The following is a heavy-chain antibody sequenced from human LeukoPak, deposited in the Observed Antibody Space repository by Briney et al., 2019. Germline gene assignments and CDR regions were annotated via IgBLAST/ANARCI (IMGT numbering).Heavy chain of an antibody. CDR3: AKDGRIAVAGGRRSSYYFDY. CDR2: ISGSGGST. J-gene: IGHJ4*02. Sequence: HPGGSLRLSCAASGFTFSSYAMSWVRQAPGKGLEWVSAISGSGGSTYYADSVKGRFTISRDNSKNTLYLQMNSLRAEDTAVYYCAKDGRIAVAGGRRSSYYFDYWGQGTLVTVSS. CDR1: GFTFSSYA. D-gene: IGHD6-19*01. V-gene: IGHV3-23*01.